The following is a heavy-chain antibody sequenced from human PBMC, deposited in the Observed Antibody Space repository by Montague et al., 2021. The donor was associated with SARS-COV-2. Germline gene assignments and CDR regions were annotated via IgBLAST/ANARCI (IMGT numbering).Heavy chain of an antibody. CDR2: INHSGST. CDR1: GGSFSGYY. CDR3: ARGQVTIFGVVIMFPAAGALDI. V-gene: IGHV4-34*01. Sequence: SETLSLTCTVSGGSFSGYYWSWIRQPPGKGLEWIGEINHSGSTNYNPSLKSRVTISVDTSKNQFSLKLNSVSAADAAVYYCARGQVTIFGVVIMFPAAGALDIWGQGTLVTVSS. J-gene: IGHJ4*01. D-gene: IGHD3-3*01.